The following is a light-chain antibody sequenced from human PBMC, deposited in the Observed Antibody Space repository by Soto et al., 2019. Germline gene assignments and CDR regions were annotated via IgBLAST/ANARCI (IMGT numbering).Light chain of an antibody. Sequence: QLVLTQSPSASASLGASVKLTCTLSSGHSSYAIAWHQQQPEQGPRYLMKLNSDGSHSKGAGIPDRFSGSSSGAERYLTISSLQSEDEADYYCQTWGTGIRVFGGGTKLTVL. CDR2: LNSDGSH. V-gene: IGLV4-69*01. J-gene: IGLJ3*02. CDR1: SGHSSYA. CDR3: QTWGTGIRV.